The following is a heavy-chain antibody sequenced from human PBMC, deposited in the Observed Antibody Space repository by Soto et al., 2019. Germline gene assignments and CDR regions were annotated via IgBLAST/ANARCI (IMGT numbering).Heavy chain of an antibody. V-gene: IGHV4-59*12. CDR2: IYYSGST. Sequence: SETLSLTCTVSGGSISSYYWSWIRQPPGKGLEWIGYIYYSGSTNYNPSLKSRVTISVDTSKNQFSLKLSSVTAADTAVYYCARDLRFRGFYGIDVWGQGTTVTVSS. J-gene: IGHJ6*02. CDR3: ARDLRFRGFYGIDV. D-gene: IGHD3-10*01. CDR1: GGSISSYY.